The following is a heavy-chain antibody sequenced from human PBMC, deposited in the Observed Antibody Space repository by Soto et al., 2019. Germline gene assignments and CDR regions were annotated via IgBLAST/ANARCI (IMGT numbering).Heavy chain of an antibody. J-gene: IGHJ6*02. CDR2: IYDSGST. D-gene: IGHD3-3*01. CDR3: ARGFLEWLSHPYYGMDV. Sequence: QVQLQESGPGLVKPSQTLSLTCTVSGGSISSGGYYWSWIRQHPGKGLEWIGYIYDSGSTYYNPSLESRVTISVDTSKNQFSLKLSPVTAADTAVYYCARGFLEWLSHPYYGMDVWGQGTTVTVSS. V-gene: IGHV4-31*03. CDR1: GGSISSGGYY.